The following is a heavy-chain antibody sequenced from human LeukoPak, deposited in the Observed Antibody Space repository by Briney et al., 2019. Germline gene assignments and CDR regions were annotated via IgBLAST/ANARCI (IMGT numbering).Heavy chain of an antibody. D-gene: IGHD2-15*01. CDR2: IKQDGSEK. Sequence: GGSLRLSCAASGFTFSSYWMSWVRQAPGKGLEWVANIKQDGSEKYYVDSVKGRFTVSRDNARNLLYLQINSLRAGDTAVYYCATVPGGGYYNYYMGVWGKGTTVTVSS. CDR3: ATVPGGGYYNYYMGV. CDR1: GFTFSSYW. J-gene: IGHJ6*03. V-gene: IGHV3-7*01.